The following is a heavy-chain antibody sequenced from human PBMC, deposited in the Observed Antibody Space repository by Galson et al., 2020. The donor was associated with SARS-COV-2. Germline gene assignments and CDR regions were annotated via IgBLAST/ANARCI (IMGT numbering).Heavy chain of an antibody. D-gene: IGHD3-10*01. CDR1: GFTFSSYG. J-gene: IGHJ4*02. CDR3: AKAPGELWFGELSWFDY. Sequence: QLGESLKISCAASGFTFSSYGLHWVRQAPGKGLEWVAVISYDGSNKYYADSVKGRFTISRDNSKNTLYLQMNSLRAEDTAVYYCAKAPGELWFGELSWFDYWGQGTLVTVSS. CDR2: ISYDGSNK. V-gene: IGHV3-30*18.